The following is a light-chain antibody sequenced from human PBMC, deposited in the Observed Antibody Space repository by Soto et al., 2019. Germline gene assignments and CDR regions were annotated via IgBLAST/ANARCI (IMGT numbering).Light chain of an antibody. CDR3: HYRSNWQLT. Sequence: EIVLTQSPATLSLSPGERATLSCRASQSVSSFLAWYQQKPGQAPRLLIYDASNRATGIPARFSGSGSGTNFAHTISSLDPEDFAVYYCHYRSNWQLTFGGGTKVEIK. CDR2: DAS. V-gene: IGKV3-11*01. CDR1: QSVSSF. J-gene: IGKJ4*01.